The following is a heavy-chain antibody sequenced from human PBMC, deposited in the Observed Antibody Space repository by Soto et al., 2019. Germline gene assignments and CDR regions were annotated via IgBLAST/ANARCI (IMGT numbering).Heavy chain of an antibody. D-gene: IGHD3-22*01. CDR2: ISSSSSTI. CDR3: ARTSSFKYYYDSSGYPFDY. CDR1: GFTFSSYS. Sequence: GGSLRLSCAASGFTFSSYSMNWVRQAPGKGLEWVSYISSSSSTIYYADSVKGRFTISRDNAKNSLYLQMNSLRDEDTAVYYCARTSSFKYYYDSSGYPFDYWGQGTLVTVPQ. J-gene: IGHJ4*02. V-gene: IGHV3-48*02.